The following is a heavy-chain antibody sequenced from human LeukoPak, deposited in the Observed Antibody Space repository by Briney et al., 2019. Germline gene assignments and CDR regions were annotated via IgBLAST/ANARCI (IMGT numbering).Heavy chain of an antibody. Sequence: GRSLRLSCAASGFTFSSYGMHWVRQAPGKGLEWVAVISYDGSNKYYADSAKGRFTISRDNSKNTLYLQMNSLRAEDTAVYYCAKEGLSDYWGQGTLVTVSS. CDR3: AKEGLSDY. CDR1: GFTFSSYG. CDR2: ISYDGSNK. D-gene: IGHD2/OR15-2a*01. J-gene: IGHJ4*02. V-gene: IGHV3-30*18.